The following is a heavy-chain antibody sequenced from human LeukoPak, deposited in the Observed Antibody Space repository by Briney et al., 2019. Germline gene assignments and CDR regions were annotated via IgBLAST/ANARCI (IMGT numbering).Heavy chain of an antibody. Sequence: GGSLRLSCAASGFTFSSYTMKWVRQAPGKGLEWVANINQDGSEKYYVDSVKGRFTISRDNAQNSVYLQMNSLRAEDTALYYCARDAAMANDYWGQGTLVTVSS. J-gene: IGHJ4*02. CDR3: ARDAAMANDY. CDR2: INQDGSEK. D-gene: IGHD5-18*01. CDR1: GFTFSSYT. V-gene: IGHV3-7*01.